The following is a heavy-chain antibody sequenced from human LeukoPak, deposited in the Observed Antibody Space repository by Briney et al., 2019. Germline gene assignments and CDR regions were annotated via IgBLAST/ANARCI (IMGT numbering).Heavy chain of an antibody. D-gene: IGHD3-22*01. Sequence: GESLKISCKGSGYSFIGYWIGWVRQMAGGGLEWMGITYPGDSDTRYSPSFQGQVTISADKSISTAYLQWSSLKASDTAMYYCARLDYYDSNGYPLYFANWGQGTLVTVSS. CDR2: TYPGDSDT. V-gene: IGHV5-51*01. CDR1: GYSFIGYW. J-gene: IGHJ4*02. CDR3: ARLDYYDSNGYPLYFAN.